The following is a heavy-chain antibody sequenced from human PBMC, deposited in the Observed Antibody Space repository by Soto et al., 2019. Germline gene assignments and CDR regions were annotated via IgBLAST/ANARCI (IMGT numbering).Heavy chain of an antibody. V-gene: IGHV3-11*01. CDR2: SSNRDRST. Sequence: QVQLVESGGGLVKPGGSLRLSCAASGFIFSDYYMTWIRQAPGKGLEWLSCSSNRDRSTYYADSVKDRFVVSKDKAKNLVYLQMNSLRAEDTAVYFCARAWKIEKFGVISMSKGLDVWGQGTKVTVSS. CDR1: GFIFSDYY. D-gene: IGHD3-3*01. CDR3: ARAWKIEKFGVISMSKGLDV. J-gene: IGHJ6*02.